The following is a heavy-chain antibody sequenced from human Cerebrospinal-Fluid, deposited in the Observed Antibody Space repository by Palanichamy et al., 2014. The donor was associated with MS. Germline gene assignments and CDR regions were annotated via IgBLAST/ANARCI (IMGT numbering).Heavy chain of an antibody. V-gene: IGHV1-69*06. Sequence: QVQLVQSGADVKRPGSSVRVPCETSGGSFTDYSFNWVRLAPGQGLEWMGQIMPNFGTTKYAQNFQGRLTITADKSTTTVYMELSSLRFEDTALYFCARRRHLYYYLDYWGQGTLVTVSS. J-gene: IGHJ4*02. D-gene: IGHD2-8*01. CDR2: IMPNFGTT. CDR3: ARRRHLYYYLDY. CDR1: GGSFTDYS.